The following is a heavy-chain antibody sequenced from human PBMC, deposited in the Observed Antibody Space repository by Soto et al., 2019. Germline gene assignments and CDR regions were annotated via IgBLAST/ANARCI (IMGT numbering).Heavy chain of an antibody. CDR2: ISGDGGST. V-gene: IGHV3-43*02. D-gene: IGHD2-2*01. CDR3: AKDRVRRYCSSTSCRGDYYYYGMDV. J-gene: IGHJ6*02. Sequence: GGSLRLSCAASGFTFDDYAMHWVRQAPGKGLEWVSLISGDGGSTYYADSVKGRFTISRDNSKNSLYLQMNSLRTEDTALYYCAKDRVRRYCSSTSCRGDYYYYGMDVWGQGTTVTVSS. CDR1: GFTFDDYA.